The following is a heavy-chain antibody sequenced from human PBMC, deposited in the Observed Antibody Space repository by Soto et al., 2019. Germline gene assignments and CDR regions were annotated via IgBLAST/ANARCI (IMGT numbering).Heavy chain of an antibody. J-gene: IGHJ4*02. Sequence: QVHLVESGGGLVQPGRSLRLSCAASGFTFSNNAMHWVRHAPGKGLEWVAAISYDGINKNYAGSVKGRFTISRDNSQNTLYLKMDSLRAEDTDVYSCASDRWETYYERYLFDYWGQVNLGTVSS. V-gene: IGHV3-30-3*01. CDR3: ASDRWETYYERYLFDY. CDR1: GFTFSNNA. CDR2: ISYDGINK. D-gene: IGHD1-26*01.